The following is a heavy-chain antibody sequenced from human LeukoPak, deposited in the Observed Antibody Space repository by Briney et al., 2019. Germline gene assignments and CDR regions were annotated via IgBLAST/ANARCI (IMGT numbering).Heavy chain of an antibody. D-gene: IGHD2-2*01. J-gene: IGHJ4*02. V-gene: IGHV3-30*04. CDR2: ISYDGSNK. Sequence: GGSLRLSCAASGFTFSSYAMHWVRQAPGKGLEWVAVISYDGSNKYYADSVKGRFTISRDNAKNSLFLQMNSLRAEDTALYYCARRYCSSTNCYAFDYWGQGTLITVSS. CDR1: GFTFSSYA. CDR3: ARRYCSSTNCYAFDY.